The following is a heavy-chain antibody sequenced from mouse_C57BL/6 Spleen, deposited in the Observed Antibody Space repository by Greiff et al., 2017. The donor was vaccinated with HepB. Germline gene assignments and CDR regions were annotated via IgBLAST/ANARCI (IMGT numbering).Heavy chain of an antibody. V-gene: IGHV1-61*01. CDR2: IYPSDSET. Sequence: QVQLQQPGAELVRPGSSVKLSCKASGYTFTSYWMDWVKQRPGQGLEWIGNIYPSDSETHYNQKFKDKATLTVDKSSSTAYMQLSSLTSEDSAVYYCAWGSPYFGYWGQGTTLTVSS. J-gene: IGHJ2*01. CDR3: AWGSPYFGY. CDR1: GYTFTSYW.